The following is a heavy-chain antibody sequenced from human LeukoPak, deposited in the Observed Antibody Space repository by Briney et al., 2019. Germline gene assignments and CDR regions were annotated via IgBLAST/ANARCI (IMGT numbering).Heavy chain of an antibody. D-gene: IGHD4-23*01. J-gene: IGHJ4*02. CDR1: GITLTNYW. V-gene: IGHV3-7*01. CDR3: ATDYGRT. CDR2: INPDGSEK. Sequence: GGSLRLSCAVSGITLTNYWMTWVRQAPGKGLEWVANINPDGSEKYYVDSVRGRLSISRYNARNSMFLQMNRLRSEAAAVYFCATDYGRTWGQGTLVTVSS.